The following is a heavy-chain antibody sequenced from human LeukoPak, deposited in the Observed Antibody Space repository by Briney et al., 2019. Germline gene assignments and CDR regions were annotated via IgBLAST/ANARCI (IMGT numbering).Heavy chain of an antibody. CDR3: ARDRGRKYQLRYWYFDV. V-gene: IGHV4-31*03. CDR1: GGSISSGGYY. Sequence: PSETLSLTCTVSGGSISSGGYYWSWIRQHPGRGLEYIVYIYYTGTAYRNPSLNSGTTYYSPSLKSRATISGDTSKNQFSLKLSSVTAADTAVYYCARDRGRKYQLRYWYFDVWGRGTLVTVS. D-gene: IGHD2-2*01. CDR2: IYYTGTAYRNPSLNSGTT. J-gene: IGHJ2*01.